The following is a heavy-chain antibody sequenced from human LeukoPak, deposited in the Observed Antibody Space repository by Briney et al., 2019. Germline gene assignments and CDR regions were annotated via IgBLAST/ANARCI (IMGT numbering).Heavy chain of an antibody. V-gene: IGHV3-30*04. CDR2: ISYDGSDT. D-gene: IGHD2-21*01. Sequence: PGGSLRLSCVASGFTFSTYPIHWVRQVPGKGLEWVALISYDGSDTYYADSVKGRFTISRDNSKNTLYLQMNSLRSEDTAVFYCAVIATTPSYYYYYMDVWGKGTMVTVSS. J-gene: IGHJ6*03. CDR1: GFTFSTYP. CDR3: AVIATTPSYYYYYMDV.